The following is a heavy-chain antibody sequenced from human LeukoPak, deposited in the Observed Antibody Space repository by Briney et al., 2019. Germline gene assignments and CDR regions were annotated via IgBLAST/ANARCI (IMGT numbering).Heavy chain of an antibody. D-gene: IGHD3-22*01. CDR3: ARRCGGDCYFYYDSSGYYTEEY. V-gene: IGHV1-18*01. J-gene: IGHJ4*02. CDR1: GYTFTSYG. CDR2: ISAYNGNT. Sequence: ASVKVSCKASGYTFTSYGISWVRQAPGQGLEWMGWISAYNGNTKYAPNLQGRVTMTTDTSPSTAYMELRSLRSDDTAVYYCARRCGGDCYFYYDSSGYYTEEYCGEGTLGTVSS.